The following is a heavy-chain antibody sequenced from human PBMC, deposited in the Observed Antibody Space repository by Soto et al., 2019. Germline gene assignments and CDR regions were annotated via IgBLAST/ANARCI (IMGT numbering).Heavy chain of an antibody. CDR2: IIPIFGTA. J-gene: IGHJ5*02. V-gene: IGHV1-69*13. CDR1: GGTFSSYA. D-gene: IGHD3-9*01. CDR3: ARESAEISRYFDWLLSWFDP. Sequence: SVKVSCKASGGTFSSYAISWVRQAPGQGLEWMGGIIPIFGTANYAQKFQGRVTITADESTSTAYMELSSLRSEDTAVYYCARESAEISRYFDWLLSWFDPWGQGTLVTVSS.